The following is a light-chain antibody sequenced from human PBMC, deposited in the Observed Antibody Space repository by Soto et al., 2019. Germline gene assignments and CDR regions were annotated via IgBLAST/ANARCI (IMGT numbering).Light chain of an antibody. Sequence: DIQMTQSPSSLSASVGDRVTITCRASQDISNYLAWYQQKPGKVPELLIYGASTLQSGVPSRFSGSGSGTDFTLTITSLQPADVATYYCQKYSGAPWTFGQGTKVEIK. CDR1: QDISNY. CDR2: GAS. CDR3: QKYSGAPWT. J-gene: IGKJ1*01. V-gene: IGKV1-27*01.